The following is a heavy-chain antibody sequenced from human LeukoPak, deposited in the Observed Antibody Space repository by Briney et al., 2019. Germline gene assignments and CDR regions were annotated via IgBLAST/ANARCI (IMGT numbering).Heavy chain of an antibody. V-gene: IGHV3-23*01. CDR1: GFTFSSYA. Sequence: GGSLRLSCAASGFTFSSYAMSWVRQAPGKGLEWVSAISGSGGSTYYADSVKGRFTISRDNSKNTLYLQMNSLRAEDTAVYYCAKRPWGYSSGWCYFDYWGQGTLVTVSS. CDR2: ISGSGGST. J-gene: IGHJ4*02. D-gene: IGHD6-19*01. CDR3: AKRPWGYSSGWCYFDY.